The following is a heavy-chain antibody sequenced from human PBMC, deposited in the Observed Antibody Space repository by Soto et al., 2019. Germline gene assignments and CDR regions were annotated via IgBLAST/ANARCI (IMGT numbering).Heavy chain of an antibody. J-gene: IGHJ4*02. V-gene: IGHV1-24*01. CDR2: FDPEDAET. CDR3: TSLNPYFDF. Sequence: ASVKVSCKVSGYTLTGTSMHWVRQSPGKGLEWMGGFDPEDAETFYAQKFQGRVTMTEGSSTDTAYMELTNLTSADTAIYFCTSLNPYFDFWGQGTPVTVSS. CDR1: GYTLTGTS.